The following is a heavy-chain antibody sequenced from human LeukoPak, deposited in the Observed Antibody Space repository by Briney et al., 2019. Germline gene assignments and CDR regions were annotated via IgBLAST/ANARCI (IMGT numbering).Heavy chain of an antibody. CDR1: GYTFTSYV. J-gene: IGHJ4*02. CDR3: ARDLLSFDY. V-gene: IGHV1-2*02. CDR2: INPNSGGT. D-gene: IGHD3-10*01. Sequence: ASVKVSCKASGYTFTSYVINWVRQAPGQGLEWMGWINPNSGGTNYAQKFQGRVTMTRDTSISTAYMELSRLRPQDTAVYYCARDLLSFDYWGQGTLVTVSS.